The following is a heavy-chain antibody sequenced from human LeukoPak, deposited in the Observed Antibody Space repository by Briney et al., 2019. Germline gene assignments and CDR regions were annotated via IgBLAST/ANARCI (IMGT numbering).Heavy chain of an antibody. Sequence: GGSLRLSCAASGFTFSSYAMSWVRQAPGKGLEWVSAISGSGGSTYYADSVKGRFTISRDNSKNTLYLQMNSLRAEDTAVYYCANDGRRDGYSYNWFDPWGQGTLVTVSS. V-gene: IGHV3-23*01. CDR3: ANDGRRDGYSYNWFDP. CDR1: GFTFSSYA. CDR2: ISGSGGST. D-gene: IGHD4-4*01. J-gene: IGHJ5*02.